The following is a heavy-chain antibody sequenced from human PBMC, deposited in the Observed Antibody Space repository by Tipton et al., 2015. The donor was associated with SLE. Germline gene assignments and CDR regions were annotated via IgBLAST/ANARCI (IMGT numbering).Heavy chain of an antibody. CDR1: RGSFSGYY. J-gene: IGHJ5*02. CDR2: TTHSGKT. Sequence: TLSLTCAVYRGSFSGYYWSWIRRPPGKGLEWIGETTHSGKTNYNPSLKSRVTISADTSKNQFSLKLTSVTVADTAVYYCARMDFWSGYYPRWFDPWGQGTLVTVSS. CDR3: ARMDFWSGYYPRWFDP. D-gene: IGHD3-3*01. V-gene: IGHV4-34*01.